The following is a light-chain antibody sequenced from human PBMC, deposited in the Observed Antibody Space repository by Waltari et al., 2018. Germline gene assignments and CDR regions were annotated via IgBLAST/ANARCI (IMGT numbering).Light chain of an antibody. CDR2: LDSGGSQ. CDR3: QTWDAGIGL. J-gene: IGLJ2*01. Sequence: QTVVTQSPSVSASLGASVKVTCTLTSGHSRDSVAWHQVQEGKAPRYLIRLDSGGSQRKGKGIPDRFSGSSSGTERYLTISNLQAEDEADYYCQTWDAGIGLFGGGTRLTVL. CDR1: SGHSRDS. V-gene: IGLV4-69*01.